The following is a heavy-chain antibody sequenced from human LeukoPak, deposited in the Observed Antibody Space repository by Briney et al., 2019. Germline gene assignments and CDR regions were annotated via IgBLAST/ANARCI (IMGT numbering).Heavy chain of an antibody. J-gene: IGHJ4*02. Sequence: GESLKISRKGSGYSFTTYWIGWVRQMPGKGLEWMGIIYPSDSDTRYTPSFEGQVTISADKSISTAYLQWSSLKASDTAMYFCARRVGSARFDYWGQGTLVTVSS. CDR3: ARRVGSARFDY. CDR2: IYPSDSDT. D-gene: IGHD6-19*01. V-gene: IGHV5-51*01. CDR1: GYSFTTYW.